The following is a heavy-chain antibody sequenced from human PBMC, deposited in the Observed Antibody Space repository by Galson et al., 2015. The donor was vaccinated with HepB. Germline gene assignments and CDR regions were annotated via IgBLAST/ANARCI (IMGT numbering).Heavy chain of an antibody. CDR1: GYPFTSYA. CDR2: ISAHSGNS. D-gene: IGHD3-16*01. Sequence: SCKASGYPFTSYAISWVRQAPGQGLEWLGWISAHSGNSQYVRRLQGRISMTTDTLTHTTYMELRNLRSDDTALYFCARVHYMNYVDYWGPGTLVTVSS. CDR3: ARVHYMNYVDY. J-gene: IGHJ4*02. V-gene: IGHV1-18*04.